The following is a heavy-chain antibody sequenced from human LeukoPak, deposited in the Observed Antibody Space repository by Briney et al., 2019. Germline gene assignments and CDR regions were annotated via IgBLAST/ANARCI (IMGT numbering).Heavy chain of an antibody. J-gene: IGHJ4*02. D-gene: IGHD6-19*01. Sequence: SETLSLTCTVSGGSISSSSYYWGWIRQPPGKGLEWIGSIYYSGSTYYNPSLKSRVTISVDTSKNQFSLKLSSVTAADTAVYYCASSDSGWYRRVDYWGQGTLVTVSS. CDR2: IYYSGST. V-gene: IGHV4-39*01. CDR3: ASSDSGWYRRVDY. CDR1: GGSISSSSYY.